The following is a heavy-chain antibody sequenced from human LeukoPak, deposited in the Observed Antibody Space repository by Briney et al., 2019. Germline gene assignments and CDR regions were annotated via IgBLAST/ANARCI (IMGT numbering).Heavy chain of an antibody. D-gene: IGHD3-9*01. CDR2: ISWNSGSI. V-gene: IGHV3-9*01. J-gene: IGHJ6*02. CDR1: GFTFDDYA. CDR3: VKDLGHDILTGSHYYGMDV. Sequence: GGSLRLSCAASGFTFDDYAMHWVRQAPGKGLEWVSGISWNSGSIGYADSVKGRFTISRDNAKNSLYLQMNSLRAEDTALYYCVKDLGHDILTGSHYYGMDVWGQGTTVTVSS.